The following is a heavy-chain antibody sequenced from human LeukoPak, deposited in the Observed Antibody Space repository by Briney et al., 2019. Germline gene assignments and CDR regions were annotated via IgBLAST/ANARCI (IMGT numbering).Heavy chain of an antibody. Sequence: PSETLSLTCTVSGGSISSYYWSWIRQPAGKGLEWIGRIYTSGSTNYNPSLKSRVTMSVDTSKNQFSLKLSSVTAADTAVYYCARDSHYSYGLMPLSSYYYYGMDVWGQGTTVTVSS. D-gene: IGHD5-18*01. V-gene: IGHV4-4*07. CDR2: IYTSGST. CDR3: ARDSHYSYGLMPLSSYYYYGMDV. J-gene: IGHJ6*02. CDR1: GGSISSYY.